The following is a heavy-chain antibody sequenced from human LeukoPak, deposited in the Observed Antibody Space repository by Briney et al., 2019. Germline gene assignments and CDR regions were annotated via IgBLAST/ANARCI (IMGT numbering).Heavy chain of an antibody. V-gene: IGHV3-23*01. J-gene: IGHJ4*02. CDR1: GFTFSTYA. D-gene: IGHD2-15*01. CDR3: AREGYCTGGSCYVDY. Sequence: QTGGSLRLSCAASGFTFSTYAMNWVRQAPGKGLEWLSAITTSGVASNYADSVKGRFTIYRDNAKNSLYLQMNSLRAEDTAVYYCAREGYCTGGSCYVDYWGQGTLVTVSS. CDR2: ITTSGVAS.